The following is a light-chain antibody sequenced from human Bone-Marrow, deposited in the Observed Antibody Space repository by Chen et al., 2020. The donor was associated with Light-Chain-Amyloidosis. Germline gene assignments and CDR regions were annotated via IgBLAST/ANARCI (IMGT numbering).Light chain of an antibody. Sequence: QFDLTQPAPVSGSPGQSVTISCTGHSIGTFNLVSWYQMSPGNAPKLIIYEGYRRPSEVSDRFSGSTSGSTASLTISGLQTEDEADYHCCSYGGYSTFVFGGGTKLTVL. J-gene: IGLJ2*01. CDR2: EGY. CDR1: SIGTFNL. CDR3: CSYGGYSTFV. V-gene: IGLV2-23*03.